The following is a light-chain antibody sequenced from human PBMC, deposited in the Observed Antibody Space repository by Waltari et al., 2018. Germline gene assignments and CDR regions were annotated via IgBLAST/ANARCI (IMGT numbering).Light chain of an antibody. CDR2: AAY. CDR3: QQADSFPLT. J-gene: IGKJ4*01. Sequence: DIQMTQSPSSVSASVGDRVTITCRASQGISTWLAWYQQKPGKAPNLLIYAAYTLQTGVPSRCSGSGSGTDFTLTISSLQPEDFATYFCQQADSFPLTFGGGTKVEIK. CDR1: QGISTW. V-gene: IGKV1-12*01.